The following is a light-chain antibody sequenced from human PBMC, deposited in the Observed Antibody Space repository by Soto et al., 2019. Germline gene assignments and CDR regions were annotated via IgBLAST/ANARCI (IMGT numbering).Light chain of an antibody. CDR2: GAS. CDR1: PSVSSSY. J-gene: IGKJ2*01. CDR3: QQYGSAPQT. Sequence: EIVLTQSPGTLSLSPGERATLSCRASPSVSSSYLAWYQQKPGQAPRLLIYGASSRATGIPDRFSGSGSGTDFTLTISRLEPEDFAVYYCQQYGSAPQTFGQGTTLEIQ. V-gene: IGKV3-20*01.